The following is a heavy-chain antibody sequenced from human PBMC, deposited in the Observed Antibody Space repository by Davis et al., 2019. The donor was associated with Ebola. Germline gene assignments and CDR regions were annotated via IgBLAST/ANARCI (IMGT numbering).Heavy chain of an antibody. CDR1: GFTVSRNY. Sequence: GESLKISCAASGFTVSRNYMSWVRQAPGKGLEWVSVFYSGSSTYYADSVKGRFTISRDNSKNSLYLQMNSLRDEDTAVYYCARDRGAYYYDSSGYRLGPDAFDIWGQGTMVTVSS. V-gene: IGHV3-53*01. CDR3: ARDRGAYYYDSSGYRLGPDAFDI. CDR2: FYSGSST. D-gene: IGHD3-22*01. J-gene: IGHJ3*02.